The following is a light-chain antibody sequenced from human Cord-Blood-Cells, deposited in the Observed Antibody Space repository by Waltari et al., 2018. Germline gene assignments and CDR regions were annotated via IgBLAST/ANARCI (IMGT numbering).Light chain of an antibody. CDR3: QQYNSYSWT. J-gene: IGKJ1*01. Sequence: DIQMTQSPSTLSASVGDRVTITCRASQSISSWLAWYQQKPGKAPKLLIYDASSLESGVPSRVSGSESGTEFTLTISSLQPDDFATYYCQQYNSYSWTFGQGTKVEIK. CDR2: DAS. CDR1: QSISSW. V-gene: IGKV1-5*01.